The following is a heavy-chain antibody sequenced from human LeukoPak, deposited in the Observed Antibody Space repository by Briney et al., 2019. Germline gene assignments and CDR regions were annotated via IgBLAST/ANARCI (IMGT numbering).Heavy chain of an antibody. CDR3: ARGVYSSSSGDFDY. CDR2: INPNSGGT. Sequence: GASVKVSCKASGYTFTGYYMHWVRQAPGQGLDWMGWINPNSGGTNYAQKFQGRVTMTRDTSISTAYMELSRLRSDDTAVYYCARGVYSSSSGDFDYWGQGTLDTVSS. V-gene: IGHV1-2*02. D-gene: IGHD6-6*01. J-gene: IGHJ4*02. CDR1: GYTFTGYY.